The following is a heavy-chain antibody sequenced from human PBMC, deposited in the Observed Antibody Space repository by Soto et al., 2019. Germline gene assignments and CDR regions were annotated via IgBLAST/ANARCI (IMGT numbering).Heavy chain of an antibody. CDR2: ISWNSGSI. J-gene: IGHJ4*02. CDR1: GFTFDDYA. CDR3: ARDMGLLQYYFDY. Sequence: EVQLVESGGGLVQPGRSLRLSCAAPGFTFDDYAMHWVRQPPGKGLEWVSSISWNSGSIGYADSVKGRFTISRDNAKNSLYLQMNSLRAEDTALYYCARDMGLLQYYFDYWGQGTLVTVSS. D-gene: IGHD2-15*01. V-gene: IGHV3-9*01.